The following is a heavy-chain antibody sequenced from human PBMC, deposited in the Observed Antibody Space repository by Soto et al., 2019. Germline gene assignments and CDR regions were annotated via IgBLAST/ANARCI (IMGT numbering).Heavy chain of an antibody. D-gene: IGHD3-10*01. J-gene: IGHJ3*02. CDR2: IIPIFGTA. CDR3: AREITMVRGGADDAFDI. CDR1: GGTFSSYA. Sequence: ASVKVSCKASGGTFSSYAISWVRQAPGQGLEWMGGIIPIFGTANYAQKFQGRVTITADESTSTAYMELSSLRSEDTAVYYCAREITMVRGGADDAFDIWGQGTMVTVS. V-gene: IGHV1-69*13.